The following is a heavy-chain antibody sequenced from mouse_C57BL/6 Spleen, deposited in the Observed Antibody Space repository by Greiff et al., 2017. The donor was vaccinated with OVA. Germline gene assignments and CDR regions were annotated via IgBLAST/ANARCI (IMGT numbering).Heavy chain of an antibody. Sequence: EVQLQQSGPELVKPGASVKISCKASGYSFTGYYMNWVKQSPEKSLEWIGEINPSTGGTTYNQKFKAKATLTVDKSSSTAYMQLKSLTSEDSAVYYCARFGNCRMDDWGQGTSVTVSS. CDR2: INPSTGGT. CDR3: ARFGNCRMDD. V-gene: IGHV1-42*01. CDR1: GYSFTGYY. J-gene: IGHJ4*01. D-gene: IGHD2-1*01.